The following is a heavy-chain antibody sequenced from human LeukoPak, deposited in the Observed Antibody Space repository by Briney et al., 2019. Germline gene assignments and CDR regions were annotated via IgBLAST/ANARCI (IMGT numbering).Heavy chain of an antibody. V-gene: IGHV1-69*13. D-gene: IGHD2-21*02. CDR3: ARAKPDCGGDCYSGEFDY. Sequence: SVKGSCKASGGTFSSYAISCVRQAPGQGLEWMGGIIPIFGTANYAQKFQGRVTITADESTSTAYMELSSLRSEDTAVYYCARAKPDCGGDCYSGEFDYWGQGTLVTVSS. CDR2: IIPIFGTA. CDR1: GGTFSSYA. J-gene: IGHJ4*02.